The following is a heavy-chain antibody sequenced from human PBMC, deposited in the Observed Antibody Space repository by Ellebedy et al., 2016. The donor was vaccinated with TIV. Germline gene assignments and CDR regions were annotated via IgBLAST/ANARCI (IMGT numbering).Heavy chain of an antibody. V-gene: IGHV3-7*01. Sequence: GGSLRLSCAASGFTFSLNWMTWVRQAPGKGLEWVGTIGQDGSETFQPDSMKGRFTISRDNAQNSMYLQMNSLRAEDTAVYYCARSVTYSDVDYWGQGTLVTVSS. CDR1: GFTFSLNW. J-gene: IGHJ4*02. CDR3: ARSVTYSDVDY. CDR2: IGQDGSET. D-gene: IGHD1-26*01.